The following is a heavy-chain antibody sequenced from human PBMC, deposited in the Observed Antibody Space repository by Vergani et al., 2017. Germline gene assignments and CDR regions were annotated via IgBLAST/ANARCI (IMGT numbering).Heavy chain of an antibody. CDR2: ISWNSGSI. D-gene: IGHD6-25*01. Sequence: EVQLVESGGGLVQPGRSLSLSCAASGFTFDDYAMHWVRQAPGKGLEWVSGISWNSGSIGYADSVKGRFTISRDNAKNSLYLQMNSLRAEDMALYYCAKVSDSSGAFDIWGQGTMVTVSS. J-gene: IGHJ3*02. CDR3: AKVSDSSGAFDI. V-gene: IGHV3-9*03. CDR1: GFTFDDYA.